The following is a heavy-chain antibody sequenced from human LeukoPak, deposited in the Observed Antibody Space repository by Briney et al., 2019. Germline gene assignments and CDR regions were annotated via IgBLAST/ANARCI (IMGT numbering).Heavy chain of an antibody. CDR3: ARGLQWLVEGWFDP. J-gene: IGHJ5*02. D-gene: IGHD6-19*01. CDR2: IYYSGST. Sequence: PSETLSLTCTVSGGSISSYYWSWIRQPPGKGLEWIGYIYYSGSTNYNPSLKNRVTISVDTSKNQFSLKLSSVTAADTAVYYCARGLQWLVEGWFDPWGQGTLVTVSS. CDR1: GGSISSYY. V-gene: IGHV4-59*01.